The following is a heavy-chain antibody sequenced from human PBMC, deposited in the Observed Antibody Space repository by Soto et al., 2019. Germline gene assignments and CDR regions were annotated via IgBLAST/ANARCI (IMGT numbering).Heavy chain of an antibody. CDR2: IYYSWST. D-gene: IGHD6-13*01. V-gene: IGHV4-39*01. J-gene: IGHJ6*02. Sequence: SETLSLTCTVSGGSISSSSYYWGWIRQPPGKGLEWIGSIYYSWSTYYNPSLKSRVTISVDTSKNQFSLKLSSVTAADTAVYYCAGPSNIGRSWYGGEYYYGMEVWGQGTPLTLSS. CDR3: AGPSNIGRSWYGGEYYYGMEV. CDR1: GGSISSSSYY.